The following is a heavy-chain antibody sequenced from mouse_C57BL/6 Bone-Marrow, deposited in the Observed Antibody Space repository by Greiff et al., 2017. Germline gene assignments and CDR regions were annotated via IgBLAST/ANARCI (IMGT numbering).Heavy chain of an antibody. Sequence: QVQLQQPGAELVKPGASVKLSCKASGYTFTSYWMQWVKQRPGQGLDWIGEIDPSDSYTNYNQKFKGKATLTVDTSSSTAYMQLSSLTSEDSAVYYCYSNYGAYWGQGTLVTVSA. D-gene: IGHD2-5*01. V-gene: IGHV1-50*01. J-gene: IGHJ3*01. CDR1: GYTFTSYW. CDR3: YSNYGAY. CDR2: IDPSDSYT.